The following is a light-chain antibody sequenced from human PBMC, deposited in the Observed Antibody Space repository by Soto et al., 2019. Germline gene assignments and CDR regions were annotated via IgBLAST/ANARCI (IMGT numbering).Light chain of an antibody. CDR1: QGISSY. V-gene: IGKV1-9*01. CDR3: QQLNSYPLT. CDR2: TAS. J-gene: IGKJ4*01. Sequence: DIQLTQSPSFLSASVGDRVTITCRASQGISSYLAWYDQKPGKAPKLLIYTASTLQSAVPSRFSGSGSVTEFTLTISSLQPEDFATYYCQQLNSYPLTFCGGTKVAIK.